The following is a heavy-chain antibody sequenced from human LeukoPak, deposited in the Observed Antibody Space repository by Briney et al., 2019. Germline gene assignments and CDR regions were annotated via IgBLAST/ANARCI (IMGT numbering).Heavy chain of an antibody. J-gene: IGHJ5*02. Sequence: PSETLSLTCTVSGGSISSGGYYWSWIRQPPGKGLEWIGYIYHSGSTYYNPSLKSRVTISVDRSKNQFSLKLSSVTAADTAVYYCARDPEAAAGTGWFDPWGQGTLVTVSS. CDR3: ARDPEAAAGTGWFDP. V-gene: IGHV4-30-2*01. CDR2: IYHSGST. D-gene: IGHD6-13*01. CDR1: GGSISSGGYY.